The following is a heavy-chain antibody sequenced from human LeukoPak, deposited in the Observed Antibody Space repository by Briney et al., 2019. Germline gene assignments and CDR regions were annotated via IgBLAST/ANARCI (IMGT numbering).Heavy chain of an antibody. CDR2: IYYSGST. CDR3: ARDSPGRTDY. J-gene: IGHJ4*02. Sequence: SETLPLTCTVSGGSISSSSYYWGWIRQPPGKGLEWIGSIYYSGSTYYNPSLKSRVTISVDTSKNQFSLKLSSVTAADTAVYYCARDSPGRTDYWGQGTLVTVSS. V-gene: IGHV4-39*07. CDR1: GGSISSSSYY.